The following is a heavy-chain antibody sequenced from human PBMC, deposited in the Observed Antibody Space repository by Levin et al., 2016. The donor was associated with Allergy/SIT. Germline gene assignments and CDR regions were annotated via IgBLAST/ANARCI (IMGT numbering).Heavy chain of an antibody. CDR1: GDSVSSGNNF. J-gene: IGHJ3*02. Sequence: SETLSLTCTVSGDSVSSGNNFWTWIRQHPAKGLEWIGYISYSGTTYHNPSLKSRVTISLDTSKNQFSLKLSSVTAADTAVYYCARDQNLKDSDMVFAAFDIWGQGTMVTVSS. CDR2: ISYSGTT. D-gene: IGHD2-8*01. CDR3: ARDQNLKDSDMVFAAFDI. V-gene: IGHV4-31*03.